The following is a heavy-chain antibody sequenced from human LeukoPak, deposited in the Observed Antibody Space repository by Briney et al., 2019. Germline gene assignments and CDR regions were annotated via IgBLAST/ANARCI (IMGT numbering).Heavy chain of an antibody. CDR1: GFTFSSYS. CDR3: AKFLQWLLLPNDAFDI. D-gene: IGHD3-3*01. CDR2: ISSSSYI. Sequence: GGSLRLSCAASGFTFSSYSMNWVRQAPGKGLEWVSSISSSSYIYYADSVKGRFTISRDNAKNSLYLQMNSLRAEDTAVYYCAKFLQWLLLPNDAFDIWAKGQWSPSPQ. V-gene: IGHV3-21*04. J-gene: IGHJ3*02.